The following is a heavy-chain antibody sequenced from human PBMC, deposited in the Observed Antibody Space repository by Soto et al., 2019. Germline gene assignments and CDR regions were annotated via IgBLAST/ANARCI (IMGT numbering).Heavy chain of an antibody. V-gene: IGHV4-31*03. CDR2: IYYSGST. CDR1: GGSISSGGYY. Sequence: QVQLVQSGAEVKKPGSSVKVSCKASGGSISSGGYYWSWIRQHPGKGLEWIGYIYYSGSTYYNPSLKSRVTISVDTSKNQFSLKLSSVTAADTAVYYCARSVTPWGQGTLVTVSS. J-gene: IGHJ5*02. D-gene: IGHD3-10*01. CDR3: ARSVTP.